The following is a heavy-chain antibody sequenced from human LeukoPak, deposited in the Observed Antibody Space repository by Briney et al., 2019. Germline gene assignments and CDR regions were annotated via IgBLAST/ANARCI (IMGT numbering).Heavy chain of an antibody. CDR1: GGSISSSSYY. D-gene: IGHD6-19*01. CDR2: LYYSGST. Sequence: PSETLSLTCTVSGGSISSSSYYWGWIRQPPGKGLEWIGSLYYSGSTYYNPSLKSRVTISVDTSKNQFSLKLSSVTAADTAVYYCARATNRVRIAVAAKATGYYMDVWGKGTTVTVSS. V-gene: IGHV4-39*01. CDR3: ARATNRVRIAVAAKATGYYMDV. J-gene: IGHJ6*03.